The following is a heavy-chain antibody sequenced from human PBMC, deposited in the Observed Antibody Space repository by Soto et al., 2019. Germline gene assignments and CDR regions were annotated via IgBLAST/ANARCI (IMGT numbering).Heavy chain of an antibody. CDR1: GYTFITYG. CDR2: ISPYDGNT. D-gene: IGHD5-18*01. Sequence: QVQLVQSGAEVKKPGASVKVSCRASGYTFITYGINWVRQAPGQGLEWIGWISPYDGNTHYGQNLQGRVSMTTDPFTGTAYMKLRSLRSDDTAVYYCARDDTGVALDSWGQGTLVTVSS. CDR3: ARDDTGVALDS. V-gene: IGHV1-18*01. J-gene: IGHJ4*02.